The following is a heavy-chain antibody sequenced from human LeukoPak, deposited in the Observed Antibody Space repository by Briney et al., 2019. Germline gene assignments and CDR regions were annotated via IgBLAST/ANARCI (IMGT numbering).Heavy chain of an antibody. CDR1: EYTFTGYY. CDR3: ARDGFGDMEPSYYYYGMDV. V-gene: IGHV1-2*02. J-gene: IGHJ6*04. Sequence: GASVKVSCKASEYTFTGYYMHWVRQAPGQGLEWMGWINPNSGGTNYAQKFQGRVTMTRDTSISTAYMELSSLRSEDTAVYYCARDGFGDMEPSYYYYGMDVWGKGTTVTVSS. CDR2: INPNSGGT. D-gene: IGHD3-10*01.